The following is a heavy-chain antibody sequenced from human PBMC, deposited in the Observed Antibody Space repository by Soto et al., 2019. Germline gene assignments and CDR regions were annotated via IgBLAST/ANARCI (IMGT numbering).Heavy chain of an antibody. J-gene: IGHJ4*02. V-gene: IGHV4-59*12. CDR3: ARVDRGSYFY. CDR2: IYDSGST. CDR1: GGSISNYY. D-gene: IGHD3-10*01. Sequence: QVQMQESGPGLVKPSETLSLTCTVSGGSISNYYWSWIRQPPGKGLEWIGYIYDSGSTNYNPSLTXXVXIXVDASKTQFSLKLTSVTAADTAVYYCARVDRGSYFYWGQGTLVTVSS.